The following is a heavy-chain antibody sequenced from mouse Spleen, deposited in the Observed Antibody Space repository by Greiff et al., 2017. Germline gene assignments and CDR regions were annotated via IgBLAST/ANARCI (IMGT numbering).Heavy chain of an antibody. CDR1: GYTFTSYG. Sequence: VKLMESGAELARPGASVKLSCKASGYTFTSYGISWVKQRTGQGLEWIGEIYPRSGNTYYNEKFKGKATLTADKSSSTAYMELRSLTSEDSAVYFCAFITTVVSAMDYWGQGTSVTVSS. CDR2: IYPRSGNT. D-gene: IGHD1-1*01. V-gene: IGHV1-81*01. CDR3: AFITTVVSAMDY. J-gene: IGHJ4*01.